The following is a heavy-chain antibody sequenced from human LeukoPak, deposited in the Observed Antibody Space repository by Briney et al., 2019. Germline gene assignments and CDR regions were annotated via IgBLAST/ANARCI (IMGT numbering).Heavy chain of an antibody. CDR2: ISAHSRYI. CDR3: ARQYYDFWSGFYTADYYFDY. CDR1: GFTFSDFG. Sequence: GGSLRLSCAASGFTFSDFGMNWVRQAPGKGLEWVSSISAHSRYIYYADSVKGRFTISRDNAQSSLYLQMNSLRAEDSAVYYCARQYYDFWSGFYTADYYFDYWGRGTLVTVSS. D-gene: IGHD3-3*01. J-gene: IGHJ4*02. V-gene: IGHV3-21*01.